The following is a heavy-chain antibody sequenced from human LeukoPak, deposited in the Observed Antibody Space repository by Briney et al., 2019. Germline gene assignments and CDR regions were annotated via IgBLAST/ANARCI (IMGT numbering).Heavy chain of an antibody. D-gene: IGHD6-13*01. J-gene: IGHJ4*02. Sequence: PGRSLRLSCAASGFTFSSYGMHWVRQAPGKGLEWVAVISYEGSKKFYADSVKGRFTISRDNSKNTLYLQMNSLRAEDTAVYYCARVSYSINWAHFDYWGPGTLVTVSS. CDR3: ARVSYSINWAHFDY. CDR1: GFTFSSYG. CDR2: ISYEGSKK. V-gene: IGHV3-33*05.